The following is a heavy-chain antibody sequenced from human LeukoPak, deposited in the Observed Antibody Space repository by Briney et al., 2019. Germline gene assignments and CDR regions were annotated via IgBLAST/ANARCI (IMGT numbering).Heavy chain of an antibody. CDR3: AKGGVLRYFDWLFKNFDY. Sequence: GGSLRLSCAASGFTFSSHAMSWVRQAPGKGLEWVSAISGSGGSTYYADSVKGRFTISRDNSKNTLYLQMNSLRAEDTAVYYCAKGGVLRYFDWLFKNFDYWGQGTLVTVSS. J-gene: IGHJ4*02. D-gene: IGHD3-9*01. CDR2: ISGSGGST. V-gene: IGHV3-23*01. CDR1: GFTFSSHA.